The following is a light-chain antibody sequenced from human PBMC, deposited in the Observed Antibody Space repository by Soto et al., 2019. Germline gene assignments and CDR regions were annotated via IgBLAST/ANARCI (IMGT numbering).Light chain of an antibody. V-gene: IGLV2-14*01. Sequence: QSALTQPASVSGSPGQSITISCTGTSSDIGGYNYVSWYQQHPGKAPKLMIYDVTSRPSGVSNRFSGSKSGNTASLTISGLQAEDEADYFCSSYQSISTVIFGGGTKVTV. CDR1: SSDIGGYNY. J-gene: IGLJ2*01. CDR3: SSYQSISTVI. CDR2: DVT.